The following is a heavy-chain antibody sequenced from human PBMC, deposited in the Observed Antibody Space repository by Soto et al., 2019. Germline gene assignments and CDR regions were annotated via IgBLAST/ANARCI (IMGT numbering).Heavy chain of an antibody. CDR1: GFTFSSYE. CDR3: ARGRYYGMDV. V-gene: IGHV3-48*03. J-gene: IGHJ6*02. Sequence: PGGSLRLSCAASGFTFSSYEMNWVRQAPGKGLEWVSYISSSGSTIYYADSVKGRFTISRDNAKNSLYLQMNSPRAEDTAVYYCARGRYYGMDVWGQGTTVTVYS. CDR2: ISSSGSTI.